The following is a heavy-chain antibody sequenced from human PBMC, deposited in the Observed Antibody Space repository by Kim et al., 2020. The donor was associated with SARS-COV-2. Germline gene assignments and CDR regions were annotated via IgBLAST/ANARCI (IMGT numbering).Heavy chain of an antibody. Sequence: SETLSLTCTVSGGSISSSSYYWGWIRQPPGKGLEWIGSIYYSGSTYYNPSLKSRVTISVDTSKNQFSLKLSSVTAADTAVYYCARRFSSSRRFDPWGQGTLVTVSS. V-gene: IGHV4-39*01. CDR2: IYYSGST. D-gene: IGHD6-13*01. CDR1: GGSISSSSYY. CDR3: ARRFSSSRRFDP. J-gene: IGHJ5*02.